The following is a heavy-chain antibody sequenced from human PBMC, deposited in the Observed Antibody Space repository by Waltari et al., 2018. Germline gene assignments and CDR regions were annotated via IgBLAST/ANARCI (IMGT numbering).Heavy chain of an antibody. Sequence: QVQLQESGPGLVKPSDTLSLTCTVSGGSISGYFWSWIRQPPGKGLEWIGYFYYSGTTRYNPSLKSRVTITEDTSKNQFSLHLRSVTAADTAVYYCARRLRGSSDDAFGVWGQGTMVTVSS. CDR1: GGSISGYF. D-gene: IGHD6-13*01. J-gene: IGHJ3*01. V-gene: IGHV4-59*08. CDR3: ARRLRGSSDDAFGV. CDR2: FYYSGTT.